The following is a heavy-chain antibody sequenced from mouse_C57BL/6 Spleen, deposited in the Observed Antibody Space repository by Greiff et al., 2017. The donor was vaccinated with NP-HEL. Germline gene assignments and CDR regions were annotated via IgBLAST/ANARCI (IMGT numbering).Heavy chain of an antibody. V-gene: IGHV1-82*01. CDR1: GYAFSSSW. J-gene: IGHJ3*01. Sequence: VQLQQSGPELVKPGASVKISCKASGYAFSSSWMNWVKQRPGKGLAWIGRIYPGDGDTNSNGKFKGKATLPAAKSSSTAYMQLRSLTTEDSAVCVCAREDYGDYAFFADWGQGTLVTVSA. D-gene: IGHD2-13*01. CDR3: AREDYGDYAFFAD. CDR2: IYPGDGDT.